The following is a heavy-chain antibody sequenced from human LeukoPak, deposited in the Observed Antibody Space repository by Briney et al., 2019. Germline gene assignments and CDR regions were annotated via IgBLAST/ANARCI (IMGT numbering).Heavy chain of an antibody. CDR3: ARGHYYDSSGYYY. Sequence: ASVKVSCKASGYTFTGYYMHWVRQAPGQGLEWMGWINPNSGGTNYAQKFQGRVTMTTDTSTSTAYMELRSLRSDDTAVYYCARGHYYDSSGYYYWGQGTLVTVSS. J-gene: IGHJ4*02. V-gene: IGHV1-2*02. CDR2: INPNSGGT. D-gene: IGHD3-22*01. CDR1: GYTFTGYY.